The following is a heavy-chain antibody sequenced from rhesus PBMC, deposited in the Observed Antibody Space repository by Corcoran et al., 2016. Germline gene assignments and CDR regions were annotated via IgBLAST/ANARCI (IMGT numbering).Heavy chain of an antibody. CDR3: ARGPGGSRYFDY. D-gene: IGHD4-29*01. CDR1: GFTFGNDA. CDR2: IIPIVDKT. V-gene: IGHV1-198*02. J-gene: IGHJ4*01. Sequence: QVQLVQSGAEGKKPGASVKVSCMASGFTFGNDAISWVRQAPGQGLEWMGVIIPIVDKTNCAEKFQGRVTITADTSTSTACMELSSLGSEDTAVYCCARGPGGSRYFDYWGQGVLVTVSS.